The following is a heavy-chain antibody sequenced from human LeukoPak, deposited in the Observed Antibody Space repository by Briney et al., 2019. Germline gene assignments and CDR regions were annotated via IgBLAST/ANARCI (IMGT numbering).Heavy chain of an antibody. Sequence: SQTLSLTYAISGHSVSRNSAAWTSIRQSPSRGLEWLRTKYYRSKWYNDYAVSVKSQITINPDTSKNQFSLQLNSVTPEDTAVYYCARSQVTQDSSSWPADYYCFMDVWGKGTTVTVSS. V-gene: IGHV6-1*01. CDR3: ARSQVTQDSSSWPADYYCFMDV. J-gene: IGHJ6*03. CDR2: KYYRSKWYN. CDR1: GHSVSRNSAA. D-gene: IGHD6-13*01.